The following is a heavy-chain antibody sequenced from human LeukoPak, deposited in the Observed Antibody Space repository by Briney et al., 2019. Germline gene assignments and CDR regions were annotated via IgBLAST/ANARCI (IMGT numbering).Heavy chain of an antibody. CDR3: AKVLGFGGDAYGMDV. V-gene: IGHV3-23*01. CDR1: GGSTFRKYD. J-gene: IGHJ6*02. Sequence: GGSLRLSCAAAGGSTFRKYDLSWVRQAPGKGLEWVSLMSSGGTTYYAESVRGRFTISRDISKNTLYLQVNSLRTEDTAVYYCAKVLGFGGDAYGMDVWGQGTTVTVSS. D-gene: IGHD3-10*01. CDR2: MSSGGTT.